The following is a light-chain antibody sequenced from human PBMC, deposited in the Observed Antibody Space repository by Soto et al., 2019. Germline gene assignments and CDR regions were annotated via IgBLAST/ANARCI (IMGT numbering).Light chain of an antibody. CDR1: QTINNN. J-gene: IGKJ1*01. Sequence: ETVMTQSPATLSVSPGEGATLSCRASQTINNNLAWYQQKPGQAPRLLIYGASRRATGVPARFSGSGSGTELSLTISSLQSEDFAVYYCQHYNSGPRFGQGTKV. CDR3: QHYNSGPR. CDR2: GAS. V-gene: IGKV3-15*01.